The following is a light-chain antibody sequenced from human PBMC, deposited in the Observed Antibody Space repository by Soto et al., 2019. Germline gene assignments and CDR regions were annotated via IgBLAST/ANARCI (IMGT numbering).Light chain of an antibody. V-gene: IGLV1-44*01. CDR3: AAWDDSLNGAV. CDR1: SSNIGSNT. Sequence: QPVLTQPPSASGTPGQRVTISCSGSSSNIGSNTVNWYQQLPGTAPKLLIYSNNQRPSGVPDRFSGSKSGTSASLAISGLQSEHEADYYCAAWDDSLNGAVFGGGTQLTVL. CDR2: SNN. J-gene: IGLJ7*01.